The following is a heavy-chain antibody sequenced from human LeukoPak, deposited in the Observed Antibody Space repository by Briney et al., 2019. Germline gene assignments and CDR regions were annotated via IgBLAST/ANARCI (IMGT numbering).Heavy chain of an antibody. Sequence: ASVKLSCKASGYTFTSYGISWVRQAPGQGLEWMGGIIPIFGTANYAQKFQGRVTITADKSTSTAYMELSSLRSEDTAVYYCARGDYYDSSGYYYGRAFDIWGQGTMVTVSS. CDR3: ARGDYYDSSGYYYGRAFDI. CDR2: IIPIFGTA. D-gene: IGHD3-22*01. CDR1: GYTFTSYG. V-gene: IGHV1-69*06. J-gene: IGHJ3*02.